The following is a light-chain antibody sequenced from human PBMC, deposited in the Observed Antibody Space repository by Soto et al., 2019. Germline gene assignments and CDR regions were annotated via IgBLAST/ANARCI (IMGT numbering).Light chain of an antibody. CDR2: DAS. J-gene: IGKJ5*01. V-gene: IGKV3-20*01. CDR1: QSVGRNY. CDR3: QQYGSSPSIT. Sequence: EVVLTQSPGTLSLSPGEIATLSCRASQSVGRNYLAWFQHKPDQAPRLLIYDASNRATGVPDRFSGSGSGTDFTLSVTRLEPEDFAVYYCQQYGSSPSITFGQGTRLEIK.